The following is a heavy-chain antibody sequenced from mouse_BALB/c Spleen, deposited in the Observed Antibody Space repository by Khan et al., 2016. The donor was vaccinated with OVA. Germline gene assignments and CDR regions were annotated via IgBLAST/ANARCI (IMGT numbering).Heavy chain of an antibody. CDR2: IYPGNSDT. J-gene: IGHJ3*01. CDR1: GYTFTSYW. Sequence: EVQLQQSGTVLARPGTSVKMSCKASGYTFTSYWMHWVKQRPGQGLEWIGAIYPGNSDTSYNQKFKGKPKLTAVTSTSTAYMELSSLTNEDSAVYYCTRFGYLFAYWGQGTLVTVSA. CDR3: TRFGYLFAY. V-gene: IGHV1-5*01. D-gene: IGHD2-2*01.